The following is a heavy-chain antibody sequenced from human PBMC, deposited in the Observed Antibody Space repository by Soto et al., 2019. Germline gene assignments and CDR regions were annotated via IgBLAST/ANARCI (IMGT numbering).Heavy chain of an antibody. V-gene: IGHV2-5*02. J-gene: IGHJ5*02. D-gene: IGHD5-18*01. Sequence: QITLKESGPTLVKPTQTLTLTCTFSGFSLSASGVSVGWIRQPPGKALEWLALIYWDDDKRYRPSLKSRLTITKDTYKNQVVLTMTNMDPVDTATYYCAHSHDTAMVEGWFDPWGQGTLVTVSS. CDR2: IYWDDDK. CDR1: GFSLSASGVS. CDR3: AHSHDTAMVEGWFDP.